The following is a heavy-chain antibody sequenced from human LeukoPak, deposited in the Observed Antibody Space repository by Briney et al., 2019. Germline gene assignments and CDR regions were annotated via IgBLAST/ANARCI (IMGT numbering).Heavy chain of an antibody. D-gene: IGHD3-9*01. CDR2: ISGSGGST. CDR1: GFTFSSYA. CDR3: AKAIAYYDILTGYYYNWFDP. J-gene: IGHJ5*02. V-gene: IGHV3-23*01. Sequence: PGGSLRLPCAASGFTFSSYAMSWVRQAPGKRLEWVSAISGSGGSTYYADSVKGRFTISRDNSKNTLYLQMNSLRAEDTAVYYCAKAIAYYDILTGYYYNWFDPWGQGTLVTVSS.